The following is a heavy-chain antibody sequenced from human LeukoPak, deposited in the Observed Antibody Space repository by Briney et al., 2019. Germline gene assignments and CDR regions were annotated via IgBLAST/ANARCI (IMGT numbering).Heavy chain of an antibody. Sequence: SETLSLTCTVSGGSISSYYWSWIRQPAGKGLEWIGRIYTSGSTNYNPSLKSRVTISVDRSKNQFSLKLSSVTAADTAVYYCARPASSRDDAFDIWGQGTMVTVSS. J-gene: IGHJ3*02. V-gene: IGHV4-4*07. CDR2: IYTSGST. CDR3: ARPASSRDDAFDI. CDR1: GGSISSYY.